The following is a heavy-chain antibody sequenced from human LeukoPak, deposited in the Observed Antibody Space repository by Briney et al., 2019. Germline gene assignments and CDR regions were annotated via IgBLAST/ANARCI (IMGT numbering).Heavy chain of an antibody. CDR2: IKQDGSEK. J-gene: IGHJ4*02. Sequence: GGSLRLSCAASGFTFSAYWMTWVRQAPGKGLEWVANIKQDGSEKYYLDSVKGRFTISRDNAFKSLYLQMNSLRAEDTAVYYCASDSVGGFDYWGRGTLVTVSS. CDR3: ASDSVGGFDY. V-gene: IGHV3-7*01. CDR1: GFTFSAYW. D-gene: IGHD4-23*01.